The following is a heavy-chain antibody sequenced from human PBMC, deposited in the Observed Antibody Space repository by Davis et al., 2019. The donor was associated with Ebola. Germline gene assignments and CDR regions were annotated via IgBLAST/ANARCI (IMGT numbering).Heavy chain of an antibody. CDR2: ISSNGGST. V-gene: IGHV3-64*04. Sequence: GGSLRLSCAASGFTFSSYAMHWVRQAPGKGLEYVSAISSNGGSTYYADSVKGRFTISRDNSKNTLYLQMNSLRAEDTAVYYCAKESGIWNYGAFGYWGQGTLVTVSS. D-gene: IGHD1-7*01. CDR1: GFTFSSYA. CDR3: AKESGIWNYGAFGY. J-gene: IGHJ4*02.